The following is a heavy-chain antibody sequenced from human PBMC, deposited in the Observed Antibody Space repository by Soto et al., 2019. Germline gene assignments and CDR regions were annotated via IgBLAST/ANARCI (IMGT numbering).Heavy chain of an antibody. CDR3: ARRGYSYGLDV. J-gene: IGHJ6*02. CDR2: IYPGDSDT. V-gene: IGHV5-51*01. CDR1: VYNFATYW. D-gene: IGHD5-18*01. Sequence: PGESLKISCKGSVYNFATYWIAWVRQLPGKGPEWMGIIYPGDSDTSYSPSFQGQVTISVDKSISTAYLQWNSLKASDTAVYYCARRGYSYGLDVWGQGTKVTVSS.